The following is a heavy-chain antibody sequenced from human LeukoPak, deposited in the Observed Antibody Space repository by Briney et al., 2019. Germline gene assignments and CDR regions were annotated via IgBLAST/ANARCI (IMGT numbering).Heavy chain of an antibody. Sequence: GGPLRLSCAASGFTFSSYSMNWVRQAPGKGLEWVSSISSSSSYIYYADSVKGRFTISRDNAKNSLYLQMNSLRAEDTAVYYCARDLSSSWYYFDYWGQGTLVTVSS. D-gene: IGHD6-13*01. J-gene: IGHJ4*02. CDR1: GFTFSSYS. V-gene: IGHV3-21*01. CDR2: ISSSSSYI. CDR3: ARDLSSSWYYFDY.